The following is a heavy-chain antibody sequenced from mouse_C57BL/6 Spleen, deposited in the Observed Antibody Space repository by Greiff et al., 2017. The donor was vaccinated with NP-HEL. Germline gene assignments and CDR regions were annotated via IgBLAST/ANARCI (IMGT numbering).Heavy chain of an antibody. D-gene: IGHD1-1*01. Sequence: QVQLKQPGAELVKPGASVKLSCKASGYTFTSYWMHWVKQRPGRGLEWIGRIDPNSGGTKYNEKFKSKATLTVDKPSSTAYMQLSSLTSEDSAVYYCARGPTTVVSYWYFDVWGTGTTVTVSS. CDR3: ARGPTTVVSYWYFDV. CDR2: IDPNSGGT. J-gene: IGHJ1*03. V-gene: IGHV1-72*01. CDR1: GYTFTSYW.